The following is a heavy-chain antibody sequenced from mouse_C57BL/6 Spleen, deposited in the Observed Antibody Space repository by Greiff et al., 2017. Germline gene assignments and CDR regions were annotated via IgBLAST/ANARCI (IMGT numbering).Heavy chain of an antibody. V-gene: IGHV1-18*01. J-gene: IGHJ3*01. D-gene: IGHD1-1*01. CDR2: INPNNGGT. CDR1: GYTFTDYN. CDR3: ARRGYYGSSYPWFAY. Sequence: VQLQQSGPELVKPGASVKIPCKASGYTFTDYNMDWVKQSHGKSLEWIGDINPNNGGTIYNQKFKGRATLTVDKSSSTAYMELRSLTSEDTAVYYCARRGYYGSSYPWFAYWGQWTLVTVSA.